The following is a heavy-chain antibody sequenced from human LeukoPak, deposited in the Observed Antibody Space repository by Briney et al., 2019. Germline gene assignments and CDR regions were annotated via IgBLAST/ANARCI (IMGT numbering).Heavy chain of an antibody. D-gene: IGHD2-15*01. CDR3: ARGRPRIYYYYMDV. CDR1: GGSFSGYY. V-gene: IGHV4-34*01. J-gene: IGHJ6*03. CDR2: INHSGST. Sequence: SETLSLTCAVYGGSFSGYYWSWIRQPPGKGLEWIGEINHSGSTNYNPSLKSRVTISVDTSKNQFSLKLSSVTAADTAVYYCARGRPRIYYYYMDVWGKGTTVTLSS.